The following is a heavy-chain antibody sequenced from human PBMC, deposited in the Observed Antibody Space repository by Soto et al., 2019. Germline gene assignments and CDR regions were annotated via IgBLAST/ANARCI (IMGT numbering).Heavy chain of an antibody. D-gene: IGHD3-10*01. CDR3: PRGADTMVRGEVHLDY. CDR1: GGSISSGGYS. CDR2: IYHSGST. J-gene: IGHJ4*02. Sequence: SETLSLTCAVSGGSISSGGYSWSWIRQPPGKGLEWIGYIYHSGSTYYNPSLKSRVTISVDRSKNQFSLKLSSVTAADTAVYYCPRGADTMVRGEVHLDYWGQGTLVTVSS. V-gene: IGHV4-30-2*01.